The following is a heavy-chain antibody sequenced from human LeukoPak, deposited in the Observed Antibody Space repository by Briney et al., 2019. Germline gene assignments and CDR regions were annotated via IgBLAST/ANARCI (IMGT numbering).Heavy chain of an antibody. Sequence: GGSLRLSCAASGFTFSSYEMNWVRQAPGKGLEWVSYISSSGSTIYYADSVKGRFTISRDNAKNTLYLQMNSLRAEDTAVYYCARDWFLVGYWGQGTLVTVSS. V-gene: IGHV3-48*03. CDR2: ISSSGSTI. CDR3: ARDWFLVGY. J-gene: IGHJ4*02. CDR1: GFTFSSYE. D-gene: IGHD3-10*01.